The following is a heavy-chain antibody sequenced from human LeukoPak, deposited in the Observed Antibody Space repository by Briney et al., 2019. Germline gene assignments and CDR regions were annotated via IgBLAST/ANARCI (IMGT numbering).Heavy chain of an antibody. D-gene: IGHD4-17*01. CDR1: GGSISSSGYY. Sequence: PSETLSLTCTVSGGSISSSGYYWGWIRQPPGKGLEWIGSIYYSGSTYFNASLKSRVTISVDTSKNQFSLKLSSVTAADTAVYYCARDRGYGDYVILRQPNWFDPWGQGTLVTVSS. CDR3: ARDRGYGDYVILRQPNWFDP. V-gene: IGHV4-39*02. J-gene: IGHJ5*02. CDR2: IYYSGST.